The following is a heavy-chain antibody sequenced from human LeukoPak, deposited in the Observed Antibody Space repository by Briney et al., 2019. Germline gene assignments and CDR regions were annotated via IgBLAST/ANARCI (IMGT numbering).Heavy chain of an antibody. V-gene: IGHV1-46*01. CDR2: INPSGGST. D-gene: IGHD3-22*01. CDR1: GYTFTSYY. CDR3: ARWGYYDSSGYYSGAFDI. J-gene: IGHJ3*02. Sequence: ASVKVSCKASGYTFTSYYMHWVRQAPGQGLEWMGIINPSGGSTSYAQKFQGRVTMTRDMSTSTVYMELSSLRSEDTAVYYCARWGYYDSSGYYSGAFDIWGQGTMVTVSS.